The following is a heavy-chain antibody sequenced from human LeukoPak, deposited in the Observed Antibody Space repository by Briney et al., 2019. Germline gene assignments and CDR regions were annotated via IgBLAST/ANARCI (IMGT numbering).Heavy chain of an antibody. CDR3: AKDLDIVGAIGGAFDI. CDR1: GFTFSGYA. Sequence: PGGSLRLSCAASGFTFSGYAMSWVRQAPGKGLEWVSAISGSGGSTYYADSVKGRFTISRDNSKNTLYLQMNSLRAEDTAVYYCAKDLDIVGAIGGAFDIWGQGTMVTVSS. J-gene: IGHJ3*02. D-gene: IGHD1-26*01. V-gene: IGHV3-23*01. CDR2: ISGSGGST.